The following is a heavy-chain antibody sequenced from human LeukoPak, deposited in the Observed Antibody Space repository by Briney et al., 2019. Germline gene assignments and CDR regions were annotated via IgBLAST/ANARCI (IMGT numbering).Heavy chain of an antibody. CDR2: ISYDGSNK. CDR3: AKDIGVQLWVFDY. D-gene: IGHD5-18*01. V-gene: IGHV3-30*18. Sequence: GGSLRLSCAASGFTFSSYGMHWVRQAPDKGLEWVAVISYDGSNKYYADSVKGRFTISRDNSKNTLYLQMNSLRAEDTAVYYCAKDIGVQLWVFDYWGQGTLVTVSS. J-gene: IGHJ4*02. CDR1: GFTFSSYG.